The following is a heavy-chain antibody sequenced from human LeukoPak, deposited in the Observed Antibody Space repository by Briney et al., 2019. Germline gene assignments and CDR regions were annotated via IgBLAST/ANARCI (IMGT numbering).Heavy chain of an antibody. CDR3: ARNNGVLWFGEGIWFGP. Sequence: GASVKVSCKASGYTFTSYGICWVRRAPGPGLEWMGWISAYNGDTNYAQKLQGRVTMTTDTSTSTAYMELRSLRSDDTAVYYCARNNGVLWFGEGIWFGPWGQGTLVTVSS. D-gene: IGHD3-10*01. V-gene: IGHV1-18*01. CDR2: ISAYNGDT. J-gene: IGHJ5*02. CDR1: GYTFTSYG.